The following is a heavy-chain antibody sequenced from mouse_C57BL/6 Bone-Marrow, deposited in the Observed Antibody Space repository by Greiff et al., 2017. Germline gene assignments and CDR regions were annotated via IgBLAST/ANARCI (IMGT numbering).Heavy chain of an antibody. J-gene: IGHJ3*01. D-gene: IGHD2-4*01. CDR1: GFTFSDYY. CDR3: ARSVDDCDVAGFAY. Sequence: EVHLVESGGGLVQPGGSLKLSCAASGFTFSDYYMYWVRQTPEKRLEWVAYISNGGGSTNYPDTVKGRFTISGDNAKNTLYLQMSRLKSEDTAMYYCARSVDDCDVAGFAYWGQGTPVTVSA. CDR2: ISNGGGST. V-gene: IGHV5-12*01.